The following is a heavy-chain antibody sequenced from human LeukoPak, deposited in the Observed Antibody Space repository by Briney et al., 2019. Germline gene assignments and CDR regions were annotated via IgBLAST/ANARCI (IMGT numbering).Heavy chain of an antibody. CDR1: GFTFSSYA. Sequence: GGSLRLSCAASGFTFSSYAMNWVRQAPGKGLEWVSSISNGGVSTYYADSVKGRFTISRDNSKNTLYLQMNSLRAEDTAVYYCAKEGYRYGYAIDYWGQGTLVTVSS. CDR2: ISNGGVST. CDR3: AKEGYRYGYAIDY. D-gene: IGHD5-18*01. V-gene: IGHV3-23*01. J-gene: IGHJ4*02.